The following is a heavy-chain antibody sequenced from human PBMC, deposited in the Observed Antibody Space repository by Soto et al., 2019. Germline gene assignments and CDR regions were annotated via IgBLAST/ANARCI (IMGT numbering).Heavy chain of an antibody. CDR3: ARREARDCASEGDY. CDR1: GYTFSSYG. D-gene: IGHD2-21*02. Sequence: QVQLVQSGAEVKNPGASVKVSCKTSGYTFSSYGVTWVRQAPGQGLEWMGWINGYNGNTHYAQKFQGRVSMTTDTSTIPAYMELRSLRSAETAVYFCARREARDCASEGDYWGQGTLVTVSS. V-gene: IGHV1-18*01. CDR2: INGYNGNT. J-gene: IGHJ4*02.